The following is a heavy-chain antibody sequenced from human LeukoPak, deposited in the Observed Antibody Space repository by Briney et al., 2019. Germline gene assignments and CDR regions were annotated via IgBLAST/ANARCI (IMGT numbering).Heavy chain of an antibody. J-gene: IGHJ6*03. CDR3: ARDSSFYDSALEGYYMDV. CDR1: GGSISSYY. D-gene: IGHD5/OR15-5a*01. CDR2: IYTSGST. V-gene: IGHV4-4*07. Sequence: SETLSLTCTVSGGSISSYYWSWIRQPAGKGLEWIGRIYTSGSTNYNPSLKSRVTMSVDTSKNQFSLKLSSVTAADTAVYYCARDSSFYDSALEGYYMDVWGKGTTVTVSS.